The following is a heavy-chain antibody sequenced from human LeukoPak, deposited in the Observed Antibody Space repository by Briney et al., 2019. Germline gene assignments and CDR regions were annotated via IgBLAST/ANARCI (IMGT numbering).Heavy chain of an antibody. CDR3: ARGAGGAMPY. CDR2: VYYTGSI. J-gene: IGHJ4*02. D-gene: IGHD3-16*01. CDR1: GGSISASSHY. V-gene: IGHV4-39*07. Sequence: SETLSLTCSVSGGSISASSHYWAWVRQPPGKGLEWIGSVYYTGSIRYNTSLKSRVTISVDMSKNQFSLKLSSVTAADTAVYYCARGAGGAMPYWGQGTLVTVSS.